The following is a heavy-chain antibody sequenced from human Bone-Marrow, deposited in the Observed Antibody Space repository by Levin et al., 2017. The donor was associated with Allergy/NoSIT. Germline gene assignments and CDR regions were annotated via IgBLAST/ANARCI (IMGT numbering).Heavy chain of an antibody. CDR1: GGTFTSYG. V-gene: IGHV1-69*06. D-gene: IGHD3-10*01. Sequence: GGSLRLSCKASGGTFTSYGFGWVRQAPGQGPEWMGAIIPMFGTTNYEERFEGRVTIMADKSTSTVYMELRSLRFEDTAVYYCARSRKTMVRGVTEGSGGFDVWGQGTLVTVSS. CDR2: IIPMFGTT. CDR3: ARSRKTMVRGVTEGSGGFDV. J-gene: IGHJ3*01.